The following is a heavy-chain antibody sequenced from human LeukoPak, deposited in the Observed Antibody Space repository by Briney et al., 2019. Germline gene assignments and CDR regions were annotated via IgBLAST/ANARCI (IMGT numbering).Heavy chain of an antibody. CDR2: IGGSGDTT. CDR1: GFTFSHCA. V-gene: IGHV3-23*01. Sequence: GGSLRLSCAASGFTFSHCAMSWVRQAPGKGLECVSAIGGSGDTTYYADSVKGRFTISRDNSKNTLYLQMNSLRAEDTAVYFCAKRDAANSKGIDYRGQGTLVTVSS. D-gene: IGHD4/OR15-4a*01. J-gene: IGHJ4*02. CDR3: AKRDAANSKGIDY.